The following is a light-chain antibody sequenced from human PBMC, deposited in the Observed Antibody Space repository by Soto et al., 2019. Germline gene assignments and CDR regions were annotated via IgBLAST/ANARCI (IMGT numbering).Light chain of an antibody. CDR1: SSDVGAYNY. V-gene: IGLV2-14*01. Sequence: QSALTQPASVSGSPGQSITISCTGTSSDVGAYNYVSWYQQHPGKAPKVMIYEVTNRPSGVSNRFSGSKSGTSSSLTIIGLQAEDEADYYCQSYDSSLSGSGVFGGGTKLTVL. CDR3: QSYDSSLSGSGV. J-gene: IGLJ3*02. CDR2: EVT.